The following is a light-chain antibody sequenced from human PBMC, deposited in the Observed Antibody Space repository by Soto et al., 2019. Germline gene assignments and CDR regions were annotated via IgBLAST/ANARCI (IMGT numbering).Light chain of an antibody. CDR3: SSYAGSNIVV. J-gene: IGLJ2*01. CDR2: EVS. V-gene: IGLV2-8*01. CDR1: SSDVGGYNV. Sequence: QSALTQPPSASGSPGQSVTISCTGTSSDVGGYNVVSWYQQHPGKAPKLMIYEVSERPSGVPDRFSGSKSGNTASLTVSGLQAEDEADYYCSSYAGSNIVVFGGGTKLTVL.